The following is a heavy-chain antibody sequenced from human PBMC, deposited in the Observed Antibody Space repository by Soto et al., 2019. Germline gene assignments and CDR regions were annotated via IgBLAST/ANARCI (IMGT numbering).Heavy chain of an antibody. Sequence: HPGGSLRLSCAASGFTFSSYSMNWVRQAPGKGLEWVSYISSSSSTIYYADSVKGRFTISRDNAKNSLYLQMNSLRAEDTAVYYCARDRAKYYMDVWGKGTTVTVSS. J-gene: IGHJ6*03. CDR2: ISSSSSTI. CDR3: ARDRAKYYMDV. D-gene: IGHD3-10*01. V-gene: IGHV3-48*01. CDR1: GFTFSSYS.